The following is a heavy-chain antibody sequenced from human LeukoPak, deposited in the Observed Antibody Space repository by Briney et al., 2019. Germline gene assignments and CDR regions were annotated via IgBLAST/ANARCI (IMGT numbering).Heavy chain of an antibody. CDR3: ARDRSVRSGSYSEGYYYYFGMDV. D-gene: IGHD1-26*01. CDR2: MYSGGDT. CDR1: GFTVSANH. J-gene: IGHJ6*02. V-gene: IGHV3-53*01. Sequence: GGSLRLSCAASGFTVSANHMNWVRQVPGKGLDWVSVMYSGGDTYYADSVKGRFTISRDNSKNTLYLQMNSLRAEDTAVYYCARDRSVRSGSYSEGYYYYFGMDVWGQGTTVTVSS.